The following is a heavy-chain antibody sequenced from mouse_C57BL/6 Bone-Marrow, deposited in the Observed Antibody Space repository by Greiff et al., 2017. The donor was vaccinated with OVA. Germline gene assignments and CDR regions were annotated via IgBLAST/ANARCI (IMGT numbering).Heavy chain of an antibody. J-gene: IGHJ3*01. CDR3: ARWAAQATWFAY. CDR1: GYTFTSYW. Sequence: VQLQQPGAELVKPGASVKLSCKASGYTFTSYWMHWVKQRPGQGLEWIGMIHPNSGSTNYNEKFKGKATLTVDKSSSTAYMQLSSLTSEDSAVYDCARWAAQATWFAYWGQGTLVTVSA. CDR2: IHPNSGST. V-gene: IGHV1-64*01. D-gene: IGHD3-2*02.